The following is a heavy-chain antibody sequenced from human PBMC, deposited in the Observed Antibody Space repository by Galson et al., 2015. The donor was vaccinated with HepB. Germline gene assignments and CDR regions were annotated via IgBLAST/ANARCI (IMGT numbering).Heavy chain of an antibody. J-gene: IGHJ6*02. CDR1: GFTFSDHY. D-gene: IGHD3-3*01. Sequence: SLRLSCAASGFTFSDHYMSWIRQAPGRGLEWVSYISSSTGYTNYADSVKGRFTISRDNAKNSLFLQMNSLRAEDTAVYYCASFTAFWSAYPYYGMDVWGQGTTVTVSS. CDR2: ISSSTGYT. CDR3: ASFTAFWSAYPYYGMDV. V-gene: IGHV3-11*06.